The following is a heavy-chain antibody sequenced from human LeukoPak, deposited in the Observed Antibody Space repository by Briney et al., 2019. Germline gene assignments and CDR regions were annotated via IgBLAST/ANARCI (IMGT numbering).Heavy chain of an antibody. CDR3: ARDGNGSGSYLEA. Sequence: GGSLRLSCAASGFTVSTNYMSWVRQAPGKGLEWVSYISSSSSAIYYADSVKGRFTISRDNAKNSLYMEMNSLRDEDTAVYYCARDGNGSGSYLEARGQGTLVTVSS. CDR2: ISSSSSAI. V-gene: IGHV3-48*02. CDR1: GFTVSTNY. J-gene: IGHJ4*02. D-gene: IGHD3-10*01.